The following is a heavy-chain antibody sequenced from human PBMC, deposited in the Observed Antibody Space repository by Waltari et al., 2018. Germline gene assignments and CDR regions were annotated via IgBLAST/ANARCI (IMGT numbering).Heavy chain of an antibody. CDR1: GFSLSTSGVG. D-gene: IGHD3-10*01. CDR2: IYWNDDK. CDR3: AHSGIMVRGVTDDAFDI. V-gene: IGHV2-5*01. Sequence: QITLKESGPTLVKPTQTLTLTCTFSGFSLSTSGVGVGWIRQPPGKALEWLALIYWNDDKRYSPSLKSRLTITKDTSKNQVVLTMTNMDPVDTATYYCAHSGIMVRGVTDDAFDIWGQGTMVTVSS. J-gene: IGHJ3*02.